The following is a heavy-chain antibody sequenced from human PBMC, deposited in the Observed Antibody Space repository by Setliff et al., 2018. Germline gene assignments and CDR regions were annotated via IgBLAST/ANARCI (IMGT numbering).Heavy chain of an antibody. CDR1: GFTFSSYT. V-gene: IGHV3-23*01. J-gene: IGHJ5*02. CDR3: TRGFQKTSGYLDRPNSLDP. CDR2: ISGSGVRT. D-gene: IGHD3-9*01. Sequence: PGGSLRLSCAASGFTFSSYTMTWVRQAPRKGLEWVSDISGSGVRTYYADSVKGRFTISRDNSKNTLYLQMNGLKVEETAIFYCTRGFQKTSGYLDRPNSLDPWGQGTLFTVSS.